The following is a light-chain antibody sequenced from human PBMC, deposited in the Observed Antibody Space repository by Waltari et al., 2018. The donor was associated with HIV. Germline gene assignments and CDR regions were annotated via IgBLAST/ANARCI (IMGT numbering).Light chain of an antibody. Sequence: DIQMTQSPFSLSASVGDRVTITCRASQSISSYLNWYQQKPGKAPKLLIYAASSLQSGVPSRFSGSGSGTDFTLTISSLQPEDFATYYCQQSFSTPFTFGPGIKVDI. J-gene: IGKJ3*01. V-gene: IGKV1-39*01. CDR2: AAS. CDR1: QSISSY. CDR3: QQSFSTPFT.